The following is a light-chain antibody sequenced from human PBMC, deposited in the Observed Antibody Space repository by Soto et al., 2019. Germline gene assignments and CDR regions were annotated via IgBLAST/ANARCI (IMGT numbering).Light chain of an antibody. CDR2: EVS. CDR3: SLYTSRSTFV. V-gene: IGLV2-18*01. Sequence: QSALTQPPAVSGSPGQSVTISCTGTSSDVGSYNRVSWYQQSAGTAPRLMIYEVSNRPSGVSDRFSGSKSGNTASLTISGLQADDEADYYCSLYTSRSTFVFGTGTKLTVL. CDR1: SSDVGSYNR. J-gene: IGLJ1*01.